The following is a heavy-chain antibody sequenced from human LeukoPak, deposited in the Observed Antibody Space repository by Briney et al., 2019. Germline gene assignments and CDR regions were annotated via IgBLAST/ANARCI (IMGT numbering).Heavy chain of an antibody. CDR1: GFTFSDYG. V-gene: IGHV3-23*01. J-gene: IGHJ4*02. D-gene: IGHD3-10*01. CDR2: VSSSGGET. Sequence: GGSLRLSCAASGFTFSDYGMNWVSQAPGKGLEWVASVSSSGGETYLADSVKGRFTISRDNSRNTLYLQMNSLRAEDTAVYYCARKSYDSGSLSLADYWGQGTLVTVSS. CDR3: ARKSYDSGSLSLADY.